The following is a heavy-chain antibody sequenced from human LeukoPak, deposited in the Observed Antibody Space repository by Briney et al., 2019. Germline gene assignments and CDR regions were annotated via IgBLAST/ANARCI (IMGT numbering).Heavy chain of an antibody. J-gene: IGHJ6*02. CDR3: ARDQGRQYYDILTGYYRYYYYGMDV. CDR2: ISSSSSYI. D-gene: IGHD3-9*01. Sequence: GGSLRLSCAASGFTFSSYSMNWVRQAPGKGLEWVSSISSSSSYIYYADSVKGRFTISRDNAKNSLCLQMNSLRAEDTAVYYRARDQGRQYYDILTGYYRYYYYGMDVWGQGTTVTVSS. V-gene: IGHV3-21*01. CDR1: GFTFSSYS.